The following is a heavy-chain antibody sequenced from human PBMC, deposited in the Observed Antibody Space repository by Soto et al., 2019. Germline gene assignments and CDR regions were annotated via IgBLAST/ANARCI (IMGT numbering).Heavy chain of an antibody. V-gene: IGHV1-3*01. J-gene: IGHJ4*02. CDR3: ARDYQQWLVAYYFDY. CDR2: INAGNGNT. CDR1: GYTFTSYA. Sequence: ASVKVSCKASGYTFTSYAMHWVRQAPGQRLEWMGWINAGNGNTKYSQKFQGRVTITRDTSASTAYMELSSLRSEDTAVYYCARDYQQWLVAYYFDYWGQGTLVTSPQ. D-gene: IGHD6-19*01.